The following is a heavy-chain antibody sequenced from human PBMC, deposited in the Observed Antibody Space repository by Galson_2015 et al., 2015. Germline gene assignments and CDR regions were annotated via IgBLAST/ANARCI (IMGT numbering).Heavy chain of an antibody. D-gene: IGHD2-2*01. J-gene: IGHJ3*02. CDR2: ISAYNGNT. Sequence: SVKVSCKASGYTFTSYGISWVRQAPGQGLEWMGWISAYNGNTNYAQKLQGRVTMTTDTSTSTAYMELRSLRSDDTAVYYCARGERDVIVVVPARSAFDIWGQGTMVTVSS. V-gene: IGHV1-18*01. CDR3: ARGERDVIVVVPARSAFDI. CDR1: GYTFTSYG.